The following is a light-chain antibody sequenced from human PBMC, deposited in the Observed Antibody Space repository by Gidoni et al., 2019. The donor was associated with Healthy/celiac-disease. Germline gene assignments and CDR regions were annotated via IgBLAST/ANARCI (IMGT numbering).Light chain of an antibody. CDR1: QSISSY. V-gene: IGKV1-39*01. Sequence: DIQMAQTPYSLSASVGDRDTITCRASQSISSYLNWYQQKPGKSPKLLMYAASSLQSGVPSRFSGGGSGTDFSITIISRQPEDFSTYYCQQIYNTPLTFGQGTRLEIK. CDR2: AAS. CDR3: QQIYNTPLT. J-gene: IGKJ5*01.